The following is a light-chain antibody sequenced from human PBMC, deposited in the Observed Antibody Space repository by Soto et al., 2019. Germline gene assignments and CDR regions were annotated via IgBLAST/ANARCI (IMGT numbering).Light chain of an antibody. CDR1: QSVSSY. CDR2: DAS. Sequence: EIVLTQSPATLSLSPGARAPLSCRARQSVSSYLAWYQQKPGQAPRLLIYDASNRATGIPARFSGSGSGTQFTLTISSLQSEDFAVYYCQQYNNWPPAWTFGQGTKVDIK. V-gene: IGKV3-11*01. CDR3: QQYNNWPPAWT. J-gene: IGKJ1*01.